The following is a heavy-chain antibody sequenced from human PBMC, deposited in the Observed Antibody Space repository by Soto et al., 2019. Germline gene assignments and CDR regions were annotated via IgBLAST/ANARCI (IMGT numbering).Heavy chain of an antibody. CDR2: IRNKANSYTT. CDR3: DRVYSGSHQAYDC. J-gene: IGHJ4*02. D-gene: IGHD1-26*01. CDR1: GFTFSDHY. V-gene: IGHV3-72*01. Sequence: GSLRLSCAASGFTFSDHYMDWVRQAPGKGLEWVGRIRNKANSYTTEYAASVKGRFTISRDDPKNSLYLQMNSLKTEDTAVYYRDRVYSGSHQAYDCWGQGALVTVSS.